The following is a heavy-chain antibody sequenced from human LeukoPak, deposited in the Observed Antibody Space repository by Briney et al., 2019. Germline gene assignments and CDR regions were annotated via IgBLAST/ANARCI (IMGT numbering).Heavy chain of an antibody. CDR2: LVYDERS. D-gene: IGHD6-19*01. CDR1: GFPFSSYG. CDR3: ARDLSAAFDF. J-gene: IGHJ4*02. V-gene: IGHV3-33*05. Sequence: PGGSLRLSCAASGFPFSSYGMHWVRQAPGKGLEWVARLVYDERSDYANSVKGRFSISRDNSKNTLFLDMSDLRVEDTAVYYCARDLSAAFDFWGQGALVTVSS.